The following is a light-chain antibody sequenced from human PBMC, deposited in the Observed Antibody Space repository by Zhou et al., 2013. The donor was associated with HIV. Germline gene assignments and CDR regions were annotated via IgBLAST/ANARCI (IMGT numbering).Light chain of an antibody. V-gene: IGKV3-15*01. CDR2: GAS. CDR1: QNIVSN. Sequence: EVVMTQSPATLSVSPGERATLSCRASQNIVSNLAWYQHKPGQAPRLLIYGASTRATGIPARFSGSGSGTEFTLTISSLQSEDFAVYYCQQYNNWPLSLTFGGGTKVEIK. CDR3: QQYNNWPLSLT. J-gene: IGKJ4*01.